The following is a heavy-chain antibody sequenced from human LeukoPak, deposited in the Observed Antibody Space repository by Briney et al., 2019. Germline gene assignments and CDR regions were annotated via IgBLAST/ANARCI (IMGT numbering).Heavy chain of an antibody. CDR3: ARSQVQYYYDSSGYYYFDY. CDR2: IYPGDSDT. J-gene: IGHJ4*02. Sequence: GESLKISCKGSGYSFTSYWIGWVRQMPGKGLEWMGIIYPGDSDTRYSPSFQGQVTISADKSISTAYLQWSSQKASDTAMYYCARSQVQYYYDSSGYYYFDYWGQGTLVTVSS. V-gene: IGHV5-51*01. D-gene: IGHD3-22*01. CDR1: GYSFTSYW.